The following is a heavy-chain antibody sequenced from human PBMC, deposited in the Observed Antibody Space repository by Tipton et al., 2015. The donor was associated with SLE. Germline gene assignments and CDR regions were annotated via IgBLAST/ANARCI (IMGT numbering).Heavy chain of an antibody. CDR1: GFSISSGYY. Sequence: GLVKPSETLSLTCDVSGFSISSGYYWGWIRQPPGKGLEWIGSMYQSGKTYYSPSLKSRISMSIDTFKNQIFLRLNSVTAADTAVYYCARHDYDDNGYYMRYFDSWGQGTLVTVSS. D-gene: IGHD3-22*01. J-gene: IGHJ4*03. CDR3: ARHDYDDNGYYMRYFDS. CDR2: MYQSGKT. V-gene: IGHV4-38-2*01.